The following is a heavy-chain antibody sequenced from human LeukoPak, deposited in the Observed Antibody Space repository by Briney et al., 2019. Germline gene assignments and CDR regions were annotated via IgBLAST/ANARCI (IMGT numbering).Heavy chain of an antibody. Sequence: GGSLRCSCAASGFTVSRSYMTWVRQAPGKGLEWISVIYSGGSTYYADSVKGRFTISRDNSKNIVYLQMNRLRADDTAVYYCARADMAFFDHSGHGTLVTVA. CDR1: GFTVSRSY. J-gene: IGHJ4*03. CDR3: ARADMAFFDH. D-gene: IGHD5-24*01. CDR2: IYSGGST. V-gene: IGHV3-53*01.